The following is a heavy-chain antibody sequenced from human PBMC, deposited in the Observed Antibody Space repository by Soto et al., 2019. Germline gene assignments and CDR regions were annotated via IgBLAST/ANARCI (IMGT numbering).Heavy chain of an antibody. CDR1: GDSVSSGSYY. Sequence: PSETLSLTCTVFGDSVSSGSYYWSWIRQPPGKGLEWIGYIYYSGSTNYNPSLKSRVTISIDTSKNQFSLKLSSVTAADTALYYCARGIQAHGRWGQGTLVTVSS. J-gene: IGHJ4*02. CDR2: IYYSGST. CDR3: ARGIQAHGR. D-gene: IGHD1-1*01. V-gene: IGHV4-61*01.